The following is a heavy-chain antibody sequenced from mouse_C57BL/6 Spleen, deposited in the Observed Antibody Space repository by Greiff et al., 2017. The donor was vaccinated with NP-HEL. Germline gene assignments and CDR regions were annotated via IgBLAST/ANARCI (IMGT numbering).Heavy chain of an antibody. CDR2: IYPGSGST. Sequence: VQLQQPGAELVKPGASVKMSCKASGYTFTSYWITWVKQRPGQGLEWIGDIYPGSGSTNYNEKFKSKATLTVDTSSSTAYMQLSSLTSEDSAVYYCARSYYGSSYEDYWGQGTTLTVSS. D-gene: IGHD1-1*01. V-gene: IGHV1-55*01. CDR3: ARSYYGSSYEDY. CDR1: GYTFTSYW. J-gene: IGHJ2*01.